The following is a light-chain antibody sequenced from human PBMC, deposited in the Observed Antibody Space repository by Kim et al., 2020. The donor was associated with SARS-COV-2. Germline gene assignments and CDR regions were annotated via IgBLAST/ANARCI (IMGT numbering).Light chain of an antibody. J-gene: IGKJ5*01. Sequence: LSPGERATLSCRASQSVSSNYLAWYQQKPGQAPRLLIYDASSRATGIPDRISGSGSGTDFTLTISRLEPEDFAVYFCQQYGSPPITFGQGTRLEIK. CDR3: QQYGSPPIT. CDR1: QSVSSNY. V-gene: IGKV3-20*01. CDR2: DAS.